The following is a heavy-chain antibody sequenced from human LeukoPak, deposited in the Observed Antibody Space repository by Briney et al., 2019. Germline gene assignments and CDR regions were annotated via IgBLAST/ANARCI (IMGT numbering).Heavy chain of an antibody. J-gene: IGHJ4*02. Sequence: VASVKVSCKASGYTFTGYYIHWVRQAPGQGLEWMGWISPSSGGTNYALKFQGRVTMTRDTSSNTAYMELSRLRSDDTAVYYCARGGQQLVRWREEQLDYWGQGTLVTVSS. D-gene: IGHD6-13*01. CDR3: ARGGQQLVRWREEQLDY. CDR1: GYTFTGYY. V-gene: IGHV1-2*02. CDR2: ISPSSGGT.